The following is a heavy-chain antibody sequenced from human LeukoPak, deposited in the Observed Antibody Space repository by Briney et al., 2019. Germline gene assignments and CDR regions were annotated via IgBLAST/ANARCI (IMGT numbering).Heavy chain of an antibody. CDR2: ISWNSGSI. CDR1: GFTLDDYA. D-gene: IGHD3-10*01. CDR3: AKDMGNYYGSGNYYYYGMDV. J-gene: IGHJ6*02. V-gene: IGHV3-9*01. Sequence: QPGRSLRLSCAASGFTLDDYAMHWVRQAPGKGLEWVSGISWNSGSIGYADSVKGRFTISRDNAKNSLYLQMNSLRAEDTALYYCAKDMGNYYGSGNYYYYGMDVWGQGTTVTVSS.